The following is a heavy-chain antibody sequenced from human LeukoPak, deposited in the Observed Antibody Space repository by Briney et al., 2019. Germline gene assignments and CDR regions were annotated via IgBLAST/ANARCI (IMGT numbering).Heavy chain of an antibody. CDR1: GFTFSSYS. Sequence: GGSLRLSCAASGFTFSSYSMNWVRQAPGKGLEWVSSISSSSSYIYYADSVKGRFTISRDNAKNSLCLQMNSLRAEDTAVYYCASPGARSSSWFFDYWGQGTLVTVSS. V-gene: IGHV3-21*01. CDR2: ISSSSSYI. CDR3: ASPGARSSSWFFDY. J-gene: IGHJ4*02. D-gene: IGHD6-13*01.